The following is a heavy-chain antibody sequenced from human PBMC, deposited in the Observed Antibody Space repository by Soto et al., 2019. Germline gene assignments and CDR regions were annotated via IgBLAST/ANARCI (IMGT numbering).Heavy chain of an antibody. J-gene: IGHJ4*02. D-gene: IGHD1-1*01. CDR3: ARDANNRGVDY. V-gene: IGHV3-11*01. CDR2: ISSGGSAK. Sequence: QVQLVESGGGLVQPGGSLRLSCAASGFTFSDYYMSWIRQTPGKGLEWVSYISSGGSAKNYADSVKGRFTVSRDNAKSSLYLQMNSLRAEDTAVYYCARDANNRGVDYWGQGTLVTVSS. CDR1: GFTFSDYY.